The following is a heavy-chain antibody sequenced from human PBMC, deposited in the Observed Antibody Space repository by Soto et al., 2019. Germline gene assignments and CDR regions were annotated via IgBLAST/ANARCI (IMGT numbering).Heavy chain of an antibody. D-gene: IGHD2-15*01. V-gene: IGHV3-23*01. J-gene: IGHJ4*02. CDR1: GFTFSSYA. Sequence: GSLRLSCAASGFTFSSYAMSWVRQAPGKGQEWVSAISGSGGSTYYADSVKGRFTISRDNSKNTLYLQMNSLRAEDTAVYYCAKDPTGYCSGGSCYAYFYSRGQGTLVTVSS. CDR2: ISGSGGST. CDR3: AKDPTGYCSGGSCYAYFYS.